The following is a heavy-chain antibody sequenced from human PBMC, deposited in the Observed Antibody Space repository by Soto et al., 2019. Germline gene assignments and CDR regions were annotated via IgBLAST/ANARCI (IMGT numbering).Heavy chain of an antibody. CDR3: ASMLDHYYFDY. CDR1: GGTFSSYA. D-gene: IGHD1-1*01. J-gene: IGHJ4*02. CDR2: IVPIFGTA. V-gene: IGHV1-69*12. Sequence: QVQLVQSGAEVKKPGSSVKVSCKASGGTFSSYAISWVRQAPGQGLEWMGGIVPIFGTADYAQKFQGRVTITADESTSTAYMELSSLRSEDTAVYYCASMLDHYYFDYWGQGTLVTVSS.